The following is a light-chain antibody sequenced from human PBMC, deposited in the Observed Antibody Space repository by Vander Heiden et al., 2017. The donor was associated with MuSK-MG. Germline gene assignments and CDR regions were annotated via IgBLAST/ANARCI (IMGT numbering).Light chain of an antibody. CDR1: SSNIGAGVD. V-gene: IGLV1-40*01. J-gene: IGLJ1*01. CDR3: QSYDSSLRAYV. Sequence: QSVVTQPPSVSGTPGQPVTVSCTGSSSNIGAGVDVHWYQQLPGKAPKLLISANNDRPSGVPDRFSASKSGTSASLAITGLHTEDEADYYCQSYDSSLRAYVFGTGTKVTVL. CDR2: ANN.